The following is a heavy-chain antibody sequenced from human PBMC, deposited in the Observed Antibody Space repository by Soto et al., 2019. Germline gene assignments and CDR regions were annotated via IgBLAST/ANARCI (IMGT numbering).Heavy chain of an antibody. D-gene: IGHD6-13*01. V-gene: IGHV5-51*01. Sequence: GESLKISCKGSGYTFTNYWINWVRQMPGRGLEWMGSIYPGDSETRYSPSFQGQVTISADKSISTAYLQWSSLQASDTAMYYCARTAATGKYYYGVDVWGQGTTVTVSS. CDR3: ARTAATGKYYYGVDV. CDR1: GYTFTNYW. CDR2: IYPGDSET. J-gene: IGHJ6*01.